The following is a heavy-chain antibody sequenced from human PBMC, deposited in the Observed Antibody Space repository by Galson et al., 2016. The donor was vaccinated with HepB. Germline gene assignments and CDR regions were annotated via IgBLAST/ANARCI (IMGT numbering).Heavy chain of an antibody. CDR3: ARAWGNYGMDV. V-gene: IGHV3-53*01. CDR2: IYSSGST. CDR1: GFTFSNFA. J-gene: IGHJ6*02. Sequence: LRLSCAASGFTFSNFAMSWVRQAPGKGLEWVSVIYSSGSTYYADSVKGRFTFSRDNSKNTLYLQMNSLRAEDTAVYYCARAWGNYGMDVWGQGTTVTVSS. D-gene: IGHD7-27*01.